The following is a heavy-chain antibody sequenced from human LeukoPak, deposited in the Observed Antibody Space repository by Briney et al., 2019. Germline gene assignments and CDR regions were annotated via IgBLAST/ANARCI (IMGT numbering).Heavy chain of an antibody. CDR1: GGSISSSNW. V-gene: IGHV4-4*02. D-gene: IGHD5-18*01. J-gene: IGHJ3*02. CDR3: ASPDTAMAFDAFDI. Sequence: PSGTLSLTCAVSGGSISSSNWWSWVRQPPGKGLEWIGEIYHSGSTNYNPSLKSRVTISVDKSKNQFSLKLSSVTAADTAVYYCASPDTAMAFDAFDIWGQETMVTVSS. CDR2: IYHSGST.